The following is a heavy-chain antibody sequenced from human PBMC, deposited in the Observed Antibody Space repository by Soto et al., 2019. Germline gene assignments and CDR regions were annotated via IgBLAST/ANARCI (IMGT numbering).Heavy chain of an antibody. J-gene: IGHJ4*02. CDR1: GFTFSSYA. CDR2: ISGSGGST. CDR3: AKVGDFWSGRGLYYFDY. Sequence: GGSLRLSCAASGFTFSSYAMSWVRQAPGKGLEWVSAISGSGGSTYYADSVKGRFTISRDNSKNTLYLQMNSLRAEDTAVYYCAKVGDFWSGRGLYYFDYWGQGTLVTVSS. V-gene: IGHV3-23*01. D-gene: IGHD3-3*01.